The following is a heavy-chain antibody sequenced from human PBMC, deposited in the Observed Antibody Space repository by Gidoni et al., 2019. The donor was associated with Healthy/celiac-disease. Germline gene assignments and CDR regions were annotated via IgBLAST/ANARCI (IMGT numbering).Heavy chain of an antibody. D-gene: IGHD3-16*01. CDR3: ARDLTYTHDAFDI. Sequence: QVQLQESGPGLVKPSETLSLTCTVSGGSISSYYWSWIRQPPGKGLEWIGYIYYSGSTNYNPSLKSRVTISVDTSKNQFSLKLSSVTAADTAVYYCARDLTYTHDAFDIWGQGTMVTVSS. V-gene: IGHV4-59*01. CDR2: IYYSGST. CDR1: GGSISSYY. J-gene: IGHJ3*02.